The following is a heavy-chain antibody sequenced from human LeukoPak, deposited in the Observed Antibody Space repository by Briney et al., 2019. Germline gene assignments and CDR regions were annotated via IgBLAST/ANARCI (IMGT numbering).Heavy chain of an antibody. CDR2: INPNSGGT. J-gene: IGHJ4*02. V-gene: IGHV1-2*02. CDR3: ARGVAGTPLTDY. D-gene: IGHD6-19*01. CDR1: GYTFTGYF. Sequence: ASVKVSCKSSGYTFTGYFVHWVRQAPGQGLEWMGWINPNSGGTNYAQKFQGRVTMTRDTSISIAYMELSRLRSDDTAVYYCARGVAGTPLTDYCGQGTLVTVSS.